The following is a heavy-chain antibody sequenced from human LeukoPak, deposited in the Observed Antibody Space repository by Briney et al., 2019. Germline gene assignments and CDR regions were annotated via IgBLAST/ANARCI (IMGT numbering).Heavy chain of an antibody. Sequence: PGGSLRLSCAASGFTFSSYWMHWVRQTPGKGLVWVSRINSDGSSTSYADSVKGRFTISRDNAKNTLFLQMNSLRAEDTAVYYCARDPSFGVVIQNWFDPWGQGTLVTVSS. D-gene: IGHD3-3*01. CDR1: GFTFSSYW. CDR3: ARDPSFGVVIQNWFDP. V-gene: IGHV3-74*01. CDR2: INSDGSST. J-gene: IGHJ5*02.